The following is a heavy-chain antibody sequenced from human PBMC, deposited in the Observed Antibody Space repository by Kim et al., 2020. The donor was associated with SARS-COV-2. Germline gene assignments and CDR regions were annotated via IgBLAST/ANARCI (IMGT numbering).Heavy chain of an antibody. CDR1: GGSISSYY. CDR3: ARDQGDYGSGSSYYYYGMDV. D-gene: IGHD3-10*01. J-gene: IGHJ6*02. CDR2: IYYSGST. Sequence: SETLSLTCTVSGGSISSYYWSWIRQPPGKGLEWIGYIYYSGSTNYNPSLKSRVTISVDTSKNQFSLKLSSVTAADTAVYYCARDQGDYGSGSSYYYYGMDVWGQGTTGTVSS. V-gene: IGHV4-59*13.